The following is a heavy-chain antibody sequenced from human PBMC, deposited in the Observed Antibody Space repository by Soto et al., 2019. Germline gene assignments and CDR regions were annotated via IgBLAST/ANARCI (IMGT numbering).Heavy chain of an antibody. CDR3: ANSGPCGGDCYYRRRYFDY. Sequence: EVQLLESGGGLVQPGGSLRLSCAASGFTFSSYAMSWVRQAPGKGLEWVSAISGSGGSTYYADSVKGRFTISRDNSKNTLYLQMNSLRAEDTAVYYCANSGPCGGDCYYRRRYFDYWGQGTLVTVSS. CDR2: ISGSGGST. D-gene: IGHD2-21*02. J-gene: IGHJ4*02. CDR1: GFTFSSYA. V-gene: IGHV3-23*01.